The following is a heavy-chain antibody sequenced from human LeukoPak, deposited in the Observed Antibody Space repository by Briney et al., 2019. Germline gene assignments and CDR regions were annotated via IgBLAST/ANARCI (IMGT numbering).Heavy chain of an antibody. CDR3: ASRAGYTGSWSAFDY. CDR2: IKQDGSEK. D-gene: IGHD6-13*01. CDR1: TLTLNNYW. Sequence: GGSLRLSCTAFTLTLNNYWMSWVRQAPGKGLEWVANIKQDGSEKYHVDSVKGRFTISRDNAKNSLYLQMNSLRAEDTAAYYCASRAGYTGSWSAFDYWGQGTLVTVSS. J-gene: IGHJ4*02. V-gene: IGHV3-7*05.